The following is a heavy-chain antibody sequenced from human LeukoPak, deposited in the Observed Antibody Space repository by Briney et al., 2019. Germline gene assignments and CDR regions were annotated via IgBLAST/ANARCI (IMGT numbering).Heavy chain of an antibody. V-gene: IGHV3-30*18. J-gene: IGHJ4*02. Sequence: PGGSLRLSCAASGFSFSSYGMHWVRQAPGKGLEWVAVISHEGSNQYYGDSVKGRFTISGDNSKNTLYLQMNSLRAEDTAVYYCAKDDLEGPDYWGQGTLVTVSS. CDR2: ISHEGSNQ. CDR1: GFSFSSYG. CDR3: AKDDLEGPDY.